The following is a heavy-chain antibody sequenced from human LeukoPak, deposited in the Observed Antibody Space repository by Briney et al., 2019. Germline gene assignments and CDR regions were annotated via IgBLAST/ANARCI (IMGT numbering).Heavy chain of an antibody. CDR1: GYSISSGYY. J-gene: IGHJ6*03. V-gene: IGHV4-38-2*01. CDR3: ARHRGSSSWPRYYYYYMDV. D-gene: IGHD6-13*01. Sequence: PSETLSLTCAVSGYSISSGYYWGWIRRPPGKGLEWIGIIYHSGSTYYNPSLKSRVTISVDTSKNQFSLKLSSVTSADTAVYYCARHRGSSSWPRYYYYYMDVWGKGTTVTVSS. CDR2: IYHSGST.